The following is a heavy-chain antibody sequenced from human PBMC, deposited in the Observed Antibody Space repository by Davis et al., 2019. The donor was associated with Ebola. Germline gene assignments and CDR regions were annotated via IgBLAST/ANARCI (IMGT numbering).Heavy chain of an antibody. D-gene: IGHD3-10*01. J-gene: IGHJ4*01. CDR2: IKYDGTTI. CDR1: GFNLSPYW. CDR3: AKEEGRRGQWMPHFDH. Sequence: GESLKISCAASGFNLSPYWMNWLRQAPGKGLEWVSRIKYDGTTITYADSVKGRFTISRDNSKNTLYLQMNSLRPEDTAVYYCAKEEGRRGQWMPHFDHWGQGTLVTVSS. V-gene: IGHV3-74*01.